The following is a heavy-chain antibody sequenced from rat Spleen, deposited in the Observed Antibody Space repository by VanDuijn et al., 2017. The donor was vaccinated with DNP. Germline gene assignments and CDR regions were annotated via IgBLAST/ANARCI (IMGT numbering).Heavy chain of an antibody. D-gene: IGHD5-1*01. Sequence: EVQLVESGGGLVQPGRSLKLSCAASGFTFSDYNMAWVRQAPKKGLEWVATISHDGSTTYYRDSVKGRFTTSRDNAKNTLYLQMDSLRSEDTATYYCASQLGPGDWGQGVMVTVSS. CDR1: GFTFSDYN. CDR3: ASQLGPGD. CDR2: ISHDGSTT. J-gene: IGHJ2*01. V-gene: IGHV5-7*01.